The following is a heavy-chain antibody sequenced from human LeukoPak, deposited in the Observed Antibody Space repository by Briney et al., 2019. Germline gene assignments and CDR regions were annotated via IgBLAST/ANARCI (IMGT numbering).Heavy chain of an antibody. CDR2: IIPSGGST. CDR1: GYTFTSYY. D-gene: IGHD3-10*01. V-gene: IGHV1-46*01. Sequence: GASVKVSCKASGYTFTSYYMHWVRQAPGQGLEWMGIIIPSGGSTSYAQKFQGRVTMTRDTSTSTVYMELSRLRSDDTAVYYCASGLYGSGSSGYWGQGTLVTVSS. CDR3: ASGLYGSGSSGY. J-gene: IGHJ4*02.